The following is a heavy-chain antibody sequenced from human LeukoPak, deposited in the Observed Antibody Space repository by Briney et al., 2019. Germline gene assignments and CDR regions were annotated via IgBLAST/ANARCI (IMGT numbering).Heavy chain of an antibody. J-gene: IGHJ3*02. CDR1: GFTFSSYG. CDR2: IWYDGSNK. Sequence: GGSLRLSCAASGFTFSSYGMHWVRQAPGKGLEWVAVIWYDGSNKYYADSVKGRFTISRDNSKNTLYLQMNSLRAEDTAVYYCAKEWLENAFDIWGQGTMVTVSS. V-gene: IGHV3-33*06. D-gene: IGHD5-12*01. CDR3: AKEWLENAFDI.